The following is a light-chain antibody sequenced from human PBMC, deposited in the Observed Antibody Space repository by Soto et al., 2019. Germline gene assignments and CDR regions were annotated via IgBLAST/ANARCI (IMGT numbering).Light chain of an antibody. V-gene: IGKV3-11*01. CDR3: QQRSNWPLT. J-gene: IGKJ4*01. Sequence: EIVLTQSPATVSLSPLERGTLGFMASQSVSSYLAWYQQKPGQAPRLLIYGAANRATGIPARFSGSGSGTDFTLTISSLEPEDFAVYYCQQRSNWPLTFGGGTKVDIK. CDR2: GAA. CDR1: QSVSSY.